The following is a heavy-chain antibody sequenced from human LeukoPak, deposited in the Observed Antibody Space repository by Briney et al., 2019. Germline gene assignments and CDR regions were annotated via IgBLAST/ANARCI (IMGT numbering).Heavy chain of an antibody. CDR3: AKDPRVCSGGSCYPPAFDY. V-gene: IGHV3-23*01. D-gene: IGHD2-15*01. J-gene: IGHJ4*02. CDR2: ISGSGGST. CDR1: GFTFSSYA. Sequence: GGSLRLSCAASGFTFSSYAMSWVRQAPGKGLAWVSAISGSGGSTYYADSVKGRFTISRDNSKNTLYLQMNSLRAEDTAVYYCAKDPRVCSGGSCYPPAFDYWGQGTLVTVSS.